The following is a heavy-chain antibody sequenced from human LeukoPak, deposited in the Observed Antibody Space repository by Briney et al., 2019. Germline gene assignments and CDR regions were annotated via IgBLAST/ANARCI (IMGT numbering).Heavy chain of an antibody. CDR1: GFTFGSYE. CDR3: ARVYSSSSGKTFDY. CDR2: ISSSGSPI. Sequence: GGSLRLSCAASGFTFGSYEMNWARQAPGKGLEWVSYISSSGSPIYYADSVKGRFTISRDNARNSLYLQVNSLRAEDTAVYYCARVYSSSSGKTFDYWGQGTLVTVSS. V-gene: IGHV3-48*03. D-gene: IGHD6-6*01. J-gene: IGHJ4*02.